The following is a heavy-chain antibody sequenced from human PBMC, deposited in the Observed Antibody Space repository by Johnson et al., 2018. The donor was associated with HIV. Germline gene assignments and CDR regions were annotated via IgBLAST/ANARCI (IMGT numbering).Heavy chain of an antibody. V-gene: IGHV3-11*04. CDR2: ISSSGSTI. Sequence: QMLLVESGGGLVKPGGSLRLSCAASGFTFSDYYMSWIRQAPGKGLEWVSYISSSGSTIYYADSVKGRFTISSDNSKNTLYLQMNSLRAEDTAVYYCAREGTLVAFDIWGQGTMVTVSS. CDR3: AREGTLVAFDI. D-gene: IGHD1-1*01. J-gene: IGHJ3*02. CDR1: GFTFSDYY.